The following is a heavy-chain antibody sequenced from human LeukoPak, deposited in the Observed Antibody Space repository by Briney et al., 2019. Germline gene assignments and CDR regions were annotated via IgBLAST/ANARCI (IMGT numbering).Heavy chain of an antibody. D-gene: IGHD6-19*01. CDR2: LNPKTGDT. V-gene: IGHV1-2*02. CDR3: ARDGLYSSCSDFDY. Sequence: ASVKVSCKASGYTFTGYYVHWVRQAPGQGLQWMGYLNPKTGDTKYAQKLLDRVTMTRDASISTVYMELSGLRSDDTAVYYCARDGLYSSCSDFDYWGHGTLVTVSS. CDR1: GYTFTGYY. J-gene: IGHJ4*03.